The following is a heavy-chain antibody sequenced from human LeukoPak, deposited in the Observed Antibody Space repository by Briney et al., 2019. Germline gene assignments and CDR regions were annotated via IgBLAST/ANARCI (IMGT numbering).Heavy chain of an antibody. J-gene: IGHJ6*02. D-gene: IGHD3-3*01. CDR2: IIPIFGTA. CDR1: GGTFSSYA. Sequence: SVKVSCKASGGTFSSYAISWMRQAPGQGLEWMGGIIPIFGTANYAQKFQGRVTITADESTSTAYMELSSLRSEDTAVYYCARSGVVSHYYYDMDVWGQGTTVTVSS. CDR3: ARSGVVSHYYYDMDV. V-gene: IGHV1-69*13.